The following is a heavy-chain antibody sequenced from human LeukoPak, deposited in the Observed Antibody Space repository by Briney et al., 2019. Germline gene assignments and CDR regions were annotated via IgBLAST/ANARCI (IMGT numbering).Heavy chain of an antibody. V-gene: IGHV3-7*01. D-gene: IGHD3-10*02. CDR2: IKQDGSEK. J-gene: IGHJ6*04. CDR3: AELGITMIGGV. CDR1: GFTFSSYW. Sequence: GGSLRLSWAASGFTFSSYWMSWVRQAPGKGPEWVANIKQDGSEKYYVDSVKGRFTISRDNAKNSLYLQMNSLRAEDTAVYYCAELGITMIGGVWGKGTTVTISS.